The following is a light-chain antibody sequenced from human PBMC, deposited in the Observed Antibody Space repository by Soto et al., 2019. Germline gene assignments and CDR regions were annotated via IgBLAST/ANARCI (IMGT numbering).Light chain of an antibody. CDR3: ATWDDSLSCWV. CDR1: NSNIGSNY. CDR2: NNH. V-gene: IGLV1-47*02. Sequence: QSVLTQPPSASGTPGQRVTISCSGGNSNIGSNYVYWYQQLPGSAPQLLIYNNHRRPSGVPDRLSASKSGTSASLAISGVRSEDEADYYCATWDDSLSCWVFGGGTKLTVL. J-gene: IGLJ3*02.